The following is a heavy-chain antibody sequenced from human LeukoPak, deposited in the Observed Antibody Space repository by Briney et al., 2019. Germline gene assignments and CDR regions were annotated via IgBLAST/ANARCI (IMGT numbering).Heavy chain of an antibody. Sequence: GESLKISCKGSGYSFTSYWIGWVRQMPGKGLEWMGIIYPGDSDTRYSPSFQGQVTISADKSISTAYLQWSSLKASDTAMYYCARLSGGYCSSTSCYSYFDYWGRGTLVTVSS. CDR1: GYSFTSYW. D-gene: IGHD2-2*01. V-gene: IGHV5-51*01. CDR2: IYPGDSDT. J-gene: IGHJ4*02. CDR3: ARLSGGYCSSTSCYSYFDY.